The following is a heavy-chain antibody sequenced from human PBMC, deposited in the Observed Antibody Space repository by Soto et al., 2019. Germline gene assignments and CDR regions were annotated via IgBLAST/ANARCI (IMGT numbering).Heavy chain of an antibody. CDR2: IIGNSGTT. D-gene: IGHD5-18*01. CDR1: GFSFSSYG. J-gene: IGHJ4*01. V-gene: IGHV3-23*01. CDR3: AKGSTYSFYFDH. Sequence: LRLSCVASGFSFSSYGMSWVRQAPGKGLEWVSFIIGNSGTTYYADSVKGRFTISRDNSKNTLYLQMSRLGAEDTAAYYCAKGSTYSFYFDHWGQGTLVTVSS.